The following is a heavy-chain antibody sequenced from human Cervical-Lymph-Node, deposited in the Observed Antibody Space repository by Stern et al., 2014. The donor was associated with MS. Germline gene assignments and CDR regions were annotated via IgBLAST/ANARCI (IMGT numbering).Heavy chain of an antibody. CDR1: GYTFTSYG. D-gene: IGHD2-15*01. CDR3: ARGLLGSENAFDI. J-gene: IGHJ3*02. Sequence: VQLVESGAEVKKPGASVKVSCKASGYTFTSYGISWVRQAPGQELEWMACISACNVNTNYAQKLEGSGTMTTDTSTSTAYMELRSLRSDDTAVYYCARGLLGSENAFDIWGQGTMVTVSS. CDR2: ISACNVNT. V-gene: IGHV1-18*01.